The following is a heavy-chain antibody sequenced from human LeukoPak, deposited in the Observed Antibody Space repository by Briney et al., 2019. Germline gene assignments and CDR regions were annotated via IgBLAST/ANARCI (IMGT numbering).Heavy chain of an antibody. CDR3: AKELIVRNFDY. Sequence: GGSLRLSCAASGFTFDDYAMHWVRQAPGKGLEWVSGISWNSGSIGYADSVKGRFTISRDNAKNSLYLQMNSLRAEDTALYYCAKELIVRNFDYWGQGTLVTVSS. J-gene: IGHJ4*02. V-gene: IGHV3-9*01. CDR2: ISWNSGSI. D-gene: IGHD3-22*01. CDR1: GFTFDDYA.